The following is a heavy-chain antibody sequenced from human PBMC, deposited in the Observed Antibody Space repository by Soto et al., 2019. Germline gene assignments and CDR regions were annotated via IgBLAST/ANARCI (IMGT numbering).Heavy chain of an antibody. Sequence: EVQLVESGGGLVQPGGSLRLFCAASGFTVSSNYMNWVRQAPGKGLEWVSVIYNDDSTYYADSVKGRFTISRDNFKNTLYLQMGSLRAEDTAVYYCARDKGYCSGGGCYSYYGMDVWGQGTTVTVSS. CDR3: ARDKGYCSGGGCYSYYGMDV. CDR2: IYNDDST. V-gene: IGHV3-66*01. CDR1: GFTVSSNY. D-gene: IGHD2-15*01. J-gene: IGHJ6*02.